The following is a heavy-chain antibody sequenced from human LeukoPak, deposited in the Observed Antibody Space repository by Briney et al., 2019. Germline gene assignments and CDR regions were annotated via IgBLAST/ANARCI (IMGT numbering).Heavy chain of an antibody. CDR2: ISYDGSNT. CDR3: ARAERGGYSGYDYGMDL. CDR1: GFTFSSYA. J-gene: IGHJ6*04. Sequence: GGSLRHSCAASGFTFSSYAMHWVRQAPGRGLEWVAVISYDGSNTYYADSVKGRFTISRDNSKNTLYLQMNSLRAEDTAVYYCARAERGGYSGYDYGMDLWGKGTTVTVSS. D-gene: IGHD5-12*01. V-gene: IGHV3-30*04.